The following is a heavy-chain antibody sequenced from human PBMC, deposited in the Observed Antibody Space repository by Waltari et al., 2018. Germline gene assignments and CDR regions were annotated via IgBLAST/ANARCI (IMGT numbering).Heavy chain of an antibody. CDR1: GFTFSNAW. V-gene: IGHV3-15*01. CDR3: TQDCSGGSYYLPYYYGMDV. CDR2: IKSKTDGGTT. Sequence: EVQLVESGGGLVKPGGSLRLSCAASGFTFSNAWMSWVRPAPGTGLEWVGRIKSKTDGGTTDYAAPVKGRFTISRDDSKNTLYLQMNSLKTEDTAVYYCTQDCSGGSYYLPYYYGMDVWGQGTTVTVSS. J-gene: IGHJ6*02. D-gene: IGHD2-15*01.